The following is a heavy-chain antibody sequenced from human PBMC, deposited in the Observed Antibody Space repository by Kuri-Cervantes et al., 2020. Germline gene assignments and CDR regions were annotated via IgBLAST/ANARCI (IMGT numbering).Heavy chain of an antibody. Sequence: GESLKISCAASGFTFSSYSMNWVRQAPGKGLEWVSSISSSSSYIYYADSVKGRFTISRDNAKNSLYLQMNSLRAEDTALYYCAKAVRFGYCSGGSCYMVGYFDYWGRGTLVTVSS. CDR1: GFTFSSYS. CDR3: AKAVRFGYCSGGSCYMVGYFDY. J-gene: IGHJ4*02. D-gene: IGHD2-15*01. CDR2: ISSSSSYI. V-gene: IGHV3-21*04.